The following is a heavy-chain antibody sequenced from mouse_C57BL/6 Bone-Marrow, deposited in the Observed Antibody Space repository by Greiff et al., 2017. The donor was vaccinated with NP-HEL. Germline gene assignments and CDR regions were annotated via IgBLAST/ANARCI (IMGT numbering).Heavy chain of an antibody. V-gene: IGHV3-5*01. D-gene: IGHD4-1*02. CDR1: GISITTGNYR. CDR3: ARIQLGHWYFDV. Sequence: EVKLMESGPGLVKPSQTVFLTCTVTGISITTGNYRWSWIRQFPGNKLEWIGYIYYSGTITYNPSLTSRTTITRDTPKNQFFLEMNSLTAEDTATYYCARIQLGHWYFDVWGTGTTVTVSS. J-gene: IGHJ1*03. CDR2: IYYSGTI.